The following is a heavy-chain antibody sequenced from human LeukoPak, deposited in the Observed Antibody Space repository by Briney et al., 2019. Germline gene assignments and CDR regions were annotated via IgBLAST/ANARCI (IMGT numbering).Heavy chain of an antibody. J-gene: IGHJ3*01. CDR3: ARHDFSGYAFDF. D-gene: IGHD3/OR15-3a*01. CDR1: CLY. V-gene: IGHV4-34*01. Sequence: CLYWRWIPQVPGKRQKRIGEINQGGSTNFNPSLESRVRMSVDTSKNQFSLNVRSLSAADTAVYFCARHDFSGYAFDFWGQGTTVTVSS. CDR2: INQGGST.